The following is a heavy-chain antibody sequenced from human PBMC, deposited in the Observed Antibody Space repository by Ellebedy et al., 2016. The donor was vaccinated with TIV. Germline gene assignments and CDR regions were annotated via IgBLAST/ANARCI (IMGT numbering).Heavy chain of an antibody. CDR2: IIPILGIA. V-gene: IGHV1-69*04. CDR1: GYTFSRHV. D-gene: IGHD6-19*01. J-gene: IGHJ5*02. Sequence: AASVKVSCKASGYTFSRHVISWVRQAPGQGLEWMGRIIPILGIANYAQKFQGRVTITADKSTSTAYMELSSLRSEDTAVYYCAREPSGVGWYDSSWFDPWGQGTLVTVSS. CDR3: AREPSGVGWYDSSWFDP.